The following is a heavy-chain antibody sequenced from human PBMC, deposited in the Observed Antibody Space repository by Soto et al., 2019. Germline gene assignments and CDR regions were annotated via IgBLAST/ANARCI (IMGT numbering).Heavy chain of an antibody. CDR1: GGSISRGGYY. V-gene: IGHV4-31*03. D-gene: IGHD2-15*01. J-gene: IGHJ6*02. Sequence: PSETLSLTCTVSGGSISRGGYYWSWIRQHPGKGREWIGYIYYSGSTYYNPSLKSRVTISVDTSKNQFSLKLSSVTAADTAVYYCAREHCSGGSCYFPLYYYYYGMDVWGQGTTVTVSS. CDR3: AREHCSGGSCYFPLYYYYYGMDV. CDR2: IYYSGST.